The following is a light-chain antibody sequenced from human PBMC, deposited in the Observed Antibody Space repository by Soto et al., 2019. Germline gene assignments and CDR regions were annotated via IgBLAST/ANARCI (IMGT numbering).Light chain of an antibody. J-gene: IGLJ1*01. CDR1: SSNIGNNA. V-gene: IGLV1-36*01. Sequence: QSVLTQPPSVSEAPRQRVTISCSGSSSNIGNNAVNWYQQLPGKAPKLLIYYDDLLPSGVSDRFSGSKSGTSASLAISGLQSEDEADYYCAAWDDSLNEGVFGTGTKLTVL. CDR2: YDD. CDR3: AAWDDSLNEGV.